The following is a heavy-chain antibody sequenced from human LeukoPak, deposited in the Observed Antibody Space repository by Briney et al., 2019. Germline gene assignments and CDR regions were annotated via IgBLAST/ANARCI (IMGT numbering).Heavy chain of an antibody. CDR1: GFTFSSYW. Sequence: GGSLRLSCAASGFTFSSYWMSWVRQAPGKGLEWVANIKQDGSEKYYVDSVKGRFTISRDNAKNSLYLQMNSLRAEDTAVYYCARVGRYCSGGSCPTTYYYYGMDVWGQGTTVTLSS. CDR2: IKQDGSEK. V-gene: IGHV3-7*03. D-gene: IGHD2-15*01. CDR3: ARVGRYCSGGSCPTTYYYYGMDV. J-gene: IGHJ6*02.